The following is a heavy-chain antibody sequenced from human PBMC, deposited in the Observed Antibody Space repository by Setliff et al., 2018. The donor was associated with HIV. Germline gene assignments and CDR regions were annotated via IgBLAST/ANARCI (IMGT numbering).Heavy chain of an antibody. CDR2: ISYSEYT. J-gene: IGHJ3*02. V-gene: IGHV4-59*08. D-gene: IGHD2-8*01. CDR3: ARHKWATPDAFDI. CDR1: GDPINSHY. Sequence: SETLSPTCTVSGDPINSHYWSWIRQPPGEGLEWIGHISYSEYTNYNPSLKSPVTISVDTSKNQFSLKLSSVTAADTAMYYCARHKWATPDAFDIWGQGTMVTVSS.